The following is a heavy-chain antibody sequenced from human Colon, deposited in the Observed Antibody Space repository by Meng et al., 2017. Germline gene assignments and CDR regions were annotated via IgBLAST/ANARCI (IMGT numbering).Heavy chain of an antibody. CDR2: IYHGGNT. CDR1: GGSITSSNW. J-gene: IGHJ5*02. Sequence: QVQLQESGPGLVKPSGTLSLNCAVSGGSITSSNWWLWVRQPPGKGLEWLGEIYHGGNTNYNPSLKSRVTLSLDKSKNQFSLRLTSVTAADTAMYYCSIGVVAGAMVWFDPWGPGTLVTVSS. V-gene: IGHV4-4*02. D-gene: IGHD2-2*01. CDR3: SIGVVAGAMVWFDP.